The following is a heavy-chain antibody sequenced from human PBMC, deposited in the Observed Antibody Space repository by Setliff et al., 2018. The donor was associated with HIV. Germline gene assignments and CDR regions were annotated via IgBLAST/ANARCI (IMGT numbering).Heavy chain of an antibody. V-gene: IGHV3-11*01. Sequence: GGSLRLSCAASGFTSSDYYMTWVRQAPGKELEWVSYISSTGNTIYYADSVKGRFTISRDNAKNSLYLQMNSLRAEDAAVYYCARVDAISGYYLYWGQGTLVTVSS. CDR3: ARVDAISGYYLY. D-gene: IGHD3-22*01. CDR1: GFTSSDYY. CDR2: ISSTGNTI. J-gene: IGHJ4*02.